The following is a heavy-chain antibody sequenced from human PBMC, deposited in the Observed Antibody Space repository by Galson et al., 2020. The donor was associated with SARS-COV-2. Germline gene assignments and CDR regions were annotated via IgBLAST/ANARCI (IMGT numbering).Heavy chain of an antibody. CDR2: VSGTGFGT. CDR1: GFTFSLYA. CDR3: AKDYYNFWRGTYYGTEYFQD. Sequence: GGSLRLSCAASGFTFSLYAMTWVRQAPGRGLEWVSSVSGTGFGTFYADSVKGRFTIPRDNSKNTLHLQMNSLRDEDTAIYYCAKDYYNFWRGTYYGTEYFQDWGQGTLVTVSS. J-gene: IGHJ1*01. D-gene: IGHD3-3*01. V-gene: IGHV3-23*01.